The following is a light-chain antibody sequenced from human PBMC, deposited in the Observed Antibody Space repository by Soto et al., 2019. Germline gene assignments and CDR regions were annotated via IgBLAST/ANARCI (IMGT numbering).Light chain of an antibody. CDR2: GVS. V-gene: IGKV3-11*01. J-gene: IGKJ1*01. CDR1: QSVSRR. Sequence: EVVLTQSPGTLSLSPGGRATLSCRASQSVSRRLAWYQQRPGQSPRLLIYGVSMRADGIPARFSGSGSGTDFILTISSLEPEDFAVYYCQQRSNWPQMFGQGTKGDIK. CDR3: QQRSNWPQM.